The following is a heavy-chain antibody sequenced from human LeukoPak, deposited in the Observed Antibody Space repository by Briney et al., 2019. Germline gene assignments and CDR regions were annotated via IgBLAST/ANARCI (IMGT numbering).Heavy chain of an antibody. CDR3: ATGYCSGGSCHLFDP. CDR1: GGSVSSGSYY. D-gene: IGHD2-15*01. Sequence: SETLSLTCTVSGGSVSSGSYYWSWIRQPPGKGLEWIGYIYYSGSTNYNPSLKSRVTISVDTSKNQFSLKLSSVTAADTAVYCCATGYCSGGSCHLFDPWGQGTLVTVSS. J-gene: IGHJ5*02. CDR2: IYYSGST. V-gene: IGHV4-61*01.